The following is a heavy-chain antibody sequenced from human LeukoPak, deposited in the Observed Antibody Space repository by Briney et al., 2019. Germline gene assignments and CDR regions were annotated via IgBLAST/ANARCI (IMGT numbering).Heavy chain of an antibody. V-gene: IGHV3-15*01. CDR2: IKSKIDGGTT. CDR3: AKDPQQGDSSGYSLALDAFDI. D-gene: IGHD3-22*01. CDR1: EFTFSNAW. Sequence: GGSLRLSCAASEFTFSNAWMSWVRQAPGKGLEWVGRIKSKIDGGTTDYAAPVKGRFTISRDDSKNTLYLQMNSLKTEDTAVYYCAKDPQQGDSSGYSLALDAFDIWGQGTMVTVSS. J-gene: IGHJ3*02.